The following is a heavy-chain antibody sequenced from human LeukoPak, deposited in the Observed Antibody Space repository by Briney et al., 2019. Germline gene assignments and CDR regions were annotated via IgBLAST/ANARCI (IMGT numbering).Heavy chain of an antibody. V-gene: IGHV3-30*04. CDR2: ISYDGSKK. CDR1: GFTFSNFA. Sequence: GGSLRLSCAASGFTFSNFAIYWVRQAPGKGLEWVALISYDGSKKYYADSVKGRFTISRDNSKNTLYLQMNSLRAEDTAVYYCARDFHYFDILTGPFDYWGQGTLVTVSS. CDR3: ARDFHYFDILTGPFDY. D-gene: IGHD3-9*01. J-gene: IGHJ4*02.